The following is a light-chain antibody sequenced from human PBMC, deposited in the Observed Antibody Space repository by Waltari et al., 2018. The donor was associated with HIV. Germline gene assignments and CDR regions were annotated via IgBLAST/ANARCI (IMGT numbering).Light chain of an antibody. V-gene: IGLV9-49*01. Sequence: QPVLTQPPSASASLGASVTLTCPLSSGYSNYKVDWYQQRPGKGPRFVMRVGPGGVVGSKGDGIPDRFSVLGSGLNRFLTIKNIQEEDEAHYHCGADHGSGSNFNWVFGGGTKLTVL. J-gene: IGLJ3*02. CDR2: VGPGGVVG. CDR3: GADHGSGSNFNWV. CDR1: SGYSNYK.